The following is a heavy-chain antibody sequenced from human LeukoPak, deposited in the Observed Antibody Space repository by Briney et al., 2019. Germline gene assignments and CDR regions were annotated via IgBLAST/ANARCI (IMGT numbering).Heavy chain of an antibody. CDR2: INPNSGGT. D-gene: IGHD3-3*01. CDR3: ARGDYDFWSGPPLFDP. Sequence: GASVKVSCKASGYTFTGYYMHWVRQAPGQGLEWMGWINPNSGGTNYAQKFQGRVTMTRDTSISTAYMELGRLRSDDTAVYYCARGDYDFWSGPPLFDPWGQGTLVTVSS. V-gene: IGHV1-2*02. CDR1: GYTFTGYY. J-gene: IGHJ5*02.